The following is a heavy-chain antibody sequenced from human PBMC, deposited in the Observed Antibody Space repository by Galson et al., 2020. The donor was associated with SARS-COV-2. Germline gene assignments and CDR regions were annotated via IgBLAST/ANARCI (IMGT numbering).Heavy chain of an antibody. Sequence: TAGSLRLSCAASGFTFRTYAIHWVRQAPGKGLEWVAVVSYDGSNKYYADSVKGQFTISRDNSKNTVYLQMNSLRPEDTAVYYCARDRSGVLALYGMDVWGQGTTVTISS. D-gene: IGHD2-8*02. J-gene: IGHJ6*02. V-gene: IGHV3-30*04. CDR2: VSYDGSNK. CDR1: GFTFRTYA. CDR3: ARDRSGVLALYGMDV.